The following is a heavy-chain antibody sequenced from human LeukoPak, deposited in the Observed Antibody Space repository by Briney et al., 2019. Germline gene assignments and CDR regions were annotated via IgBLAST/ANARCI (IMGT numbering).Heavy chain of an antibody. CDR1: GGSISSGGYY. CDR3: ARDRYSGYDGFGAFDI. V-gene: IGHV4-61*08. J-gene: IGHJ3*02. CDR2: IYYRGST. Sequence: SQTLSLTCTVSGGSISSGGYYWTWIRQPPGKGLEWIGFIYYRGSTNYNPSLESRVTISIDTSKNRFSLKLSSVTAADTAVYYCARDRYSGYDGFGAFDIWGQGTMVTVSS. D-gene: IGHD5-12*01.